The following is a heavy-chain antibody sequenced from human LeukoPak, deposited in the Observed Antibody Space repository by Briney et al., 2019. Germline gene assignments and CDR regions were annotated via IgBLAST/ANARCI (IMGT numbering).Heavy chain of an antibody. Sequence: GGSLRLSCAASGFTFSSYSMNWVRKAPGKGLEWVSSISSSSSYIYYADSVKGRFTISRDNAKNSLYLQMNSLRAEDTAVYYCARDEGYSFGARYYYYGMDAWGQGTTVTVSS. D-gene: IGHD5-18*01. CDR1: GFTFSSYS. J-gene: IGHJ6*02. V-gene: IGHV3-21*01. CDR3: ARDEGYSFGARYYYYGMDA. CDR2: ISSSSSYI.